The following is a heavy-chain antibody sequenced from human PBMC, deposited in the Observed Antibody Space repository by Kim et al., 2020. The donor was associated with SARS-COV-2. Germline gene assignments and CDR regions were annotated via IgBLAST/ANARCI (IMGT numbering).Heavy chain of an antibody. D-gene: IGHD1-1*01. V-gene: IGHV3-11*05. J-gene: IGHJ6*02. Sequence: GGSLRLACAASGFAFSSYYMTWIRQAPGKGLQWVSDISSTSSHTNSADSVQGRFTISRDNAKNSLFLEMKSLTVEDTAVYYCAKVGTLYGMAVWGQGTAVIVSS. CDR2: ISSTSSHT. CDR1: GFAFSSYY. CDR3: AKVGTLYGMAV.